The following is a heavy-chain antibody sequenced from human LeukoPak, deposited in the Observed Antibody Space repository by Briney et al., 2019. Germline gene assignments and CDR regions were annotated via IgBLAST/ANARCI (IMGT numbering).Heavy chain of an antibody. CDR3: ARVAYCGGDCYPDYYYYYGMDV. D-gene: IGHD2-21*02. CDR1: GFTFSSYW. V-gene: IGHV3-74*01. Sequence: GGSLRLSCAASGFTFSSYWMHWVRQAPGKGLVWVSRINSVGSSTSYADSVKGRFTISRDNAKNTLYLQMNSLRAEDTAVYYCARVAYCGGDCYPDYYYYYGMDVWGQGTTVTVSS. CDR2: INSVGSST. J-gene: IGHJ6*02.